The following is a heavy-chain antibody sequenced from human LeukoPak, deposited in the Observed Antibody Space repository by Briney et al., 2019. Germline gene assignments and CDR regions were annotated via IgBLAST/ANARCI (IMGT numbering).Heavy chain of an antibody. V-gene: IGHV1-18*01. Sequence: ASVKVSCKASGYTFTSYGISWVRQAPAQGLEWMGWISAYNGNTNYAQKLQGRVTMTTDTSTSTAYMELRSLRSDDTAVYYCARDNSPLLYLWIGELALGSYNYYYGMDVWGQGTTVTVSS. D-gene: IGHD3-10*01. CDR3: ARDNSPLLYLWIGELALGSYNYYYGMDV. CDR1: GYTFTSYG. J-gene: IGHJ6*02. CDR2: ISAYNGNT.